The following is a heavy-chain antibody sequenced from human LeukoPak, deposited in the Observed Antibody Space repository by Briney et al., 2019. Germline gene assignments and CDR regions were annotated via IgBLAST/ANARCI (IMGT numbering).Heavy chain of an antibody. CDR2: IIPIFGTA. V-gene: IGHV1-69*05. CDR1: GGTFCSYA. CDR3: ARAVRFLEWPNWFDP. D-gene: IGHD3-3*01. Sequence: ASVKVSCKASGGTFCSYAISWVRQAPGQGLEWLGGIIPIFGTANYAQKFQGRVTITTDESTSTAYMELSSLRSEDTAVYYCARAVRFLEWPNWFDPWGQGTLVTVSS. J-gene: IGHJ5*02.